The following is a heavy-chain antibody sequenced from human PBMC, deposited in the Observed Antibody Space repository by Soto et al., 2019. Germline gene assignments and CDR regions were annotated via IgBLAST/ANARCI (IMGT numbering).Heavy chain of an antibody. CDR1: GGTFSSYA. CDR2: IIPIFGTA. V-gene: IGHV1-69*13. D-gene: IGHD3-10*01. CDR3: ARSIRTAEYYYGSGSRSGGMDV. J-gene: IGHJ6*02. Sequence: SVKVSCKASGGTFSSYAISWVRQAPGQGLEWMGGIIPIFGTANYAQKFQGRVTITADESTSTAYMELSSLRSEDTAVYYCARSIRTAEYYYGSGSRSGGMDVWSQGTTVTVSS.